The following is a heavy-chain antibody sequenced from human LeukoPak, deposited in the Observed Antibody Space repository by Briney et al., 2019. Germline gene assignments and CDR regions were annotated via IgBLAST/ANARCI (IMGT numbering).Heavy chain of an antibody. CDR2: ISSGGTGK. J-gene: IGHJ6*03. V-gene: IGHV3-48*03. CDR1: GFTFSSYE. CDR3: AKDGGNYYDSGGSYLMRSYMDV. D-gene: IGHD3-22*01. Sequence: PGGSLRLSCAASGFTFSSYEMNWVRQAPGKGLEWVSYISSGGTGKYYADSVKGRFTISRDNAKNTLFLQMNSLRVEDTAVYYCAKDGGNYYDSGGSYLMRSYMDVWGKGTTVTVSS.